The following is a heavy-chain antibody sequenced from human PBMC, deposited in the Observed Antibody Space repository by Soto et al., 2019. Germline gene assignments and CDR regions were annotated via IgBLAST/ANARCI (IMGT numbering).Heavy chain of an antibody. CDR3: ARLGAYYQSLDP. J-gene: IGHJ5*02. Sequence: PSETLSLTCTVSGGSISSSSYYWGWIRPPPGKGLEWIGSIYYSGSTYYNPSLKSRVTISVDTSKNQFSLKLSSVTAADTAVYYCARLGAYYQSLDPWGPGTLVTVSS. CDR1: GGSISSSSYY. D-gene: IGHD2-21*01. CDR2: IYYSGST. V-gene: IGHV4-39*01.